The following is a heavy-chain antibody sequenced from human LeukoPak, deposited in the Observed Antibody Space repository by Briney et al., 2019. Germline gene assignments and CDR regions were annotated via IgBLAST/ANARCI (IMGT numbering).Heavy chain of an antibody. V-gene: IGHV4-34*01. Sequence: SETLSLTCAVYGGSFSGFYWSWLRQPPGQGLEWMGEINHSGSTYYNPSLKSRISMSVDTSENQFSLRLRSVTAADTAMYYCARGGIIGTTNNWFDPWGQATLVTVSS. CDR2: INHSGST. J-gene: IGHJ5*02. CDR3: ARGGIIGTTNNWFDP. D-gene: IGHD1-20*01. CDR1: GGSFSGFY.